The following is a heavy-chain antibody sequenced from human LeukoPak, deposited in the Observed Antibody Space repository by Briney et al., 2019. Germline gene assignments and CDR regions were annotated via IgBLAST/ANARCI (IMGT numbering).Heavy chain of an antibody. CDR3: AKNIGGLDY. CDR2: ISYDGSSK. V-gene: IGHV3-30*04. Sequence: GGSLRLSCAASGFTFSTYAMHWVRQAPGKGLEWVAVISYDGSSKYYADSVKGRFTISRDNSKNTLYLQMNSLRGEDTAVYYCAKNIGGLDYWGQGTLVTVSS. J-gene: IGHJ4*02. CDR1: GFTFSTYA. D-gene: IGHD3-10*01.